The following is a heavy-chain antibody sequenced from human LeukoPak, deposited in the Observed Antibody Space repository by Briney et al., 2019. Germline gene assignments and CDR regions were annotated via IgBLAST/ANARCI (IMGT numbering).Heavy chain of an antibody. J-gene: IGHJ6*02. CDR2: ISSSSSYI. D-gene: IGHD3-3*01. CDR1: GFTFSSYS. Sequence: GGSLRLSCAASGFTFSSYSMNWVRQAPGKGLEWVSSISSSSSYIYCADSVKGRFTISRDNAKNSLYLQMNCLRAEDTAVYYCARDLGFKDFWSGLYGMDVWGQGTTVTVSS. CDR3: ARDLGFKDFWSGLYGMDV. V-gene: IGHV3-21*01.